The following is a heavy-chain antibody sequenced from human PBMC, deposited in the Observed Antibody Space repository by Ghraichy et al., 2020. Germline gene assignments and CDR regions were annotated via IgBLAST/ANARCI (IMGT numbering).Heavy chain of an antibody. J-gene: IGHJ3*02. Sequence: LSLPCAASGFTASSNYMSWVRQAPGKGLQCVSVLLTNGNTYYADSVKGRFTISRDNSKNTLDLQMNSLRAEDTAVYYCARGPLACSSTSCYANAFDIWGQGTMVTVSS. V-gene: IGHV3-53*01. CDR2: LLTNGNT. CDR1: GFTASSNY. CDR3: ARGPLACSSTSCYANAFDI. D-gene: IGHD2-2*01.